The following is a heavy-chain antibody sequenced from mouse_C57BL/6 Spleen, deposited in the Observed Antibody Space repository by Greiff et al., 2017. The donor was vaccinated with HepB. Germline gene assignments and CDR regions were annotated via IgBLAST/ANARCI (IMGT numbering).Heavy chain of an antibody. CDR3: ARDRAFTTVVATDYFDY. Sequence: DVQLQESGPGLVKPSQSLSLTCSVTGYSITSGYYWNWIRQFPGNKLEWMGYISYDGSNNYNPSLKNRISITRDTSKNQFFLKLNSVTTEDTATYYCARDRAFTTVVATDYFDYWGQGTTLTVSS. CDR2: ISYDGSN. D-gene: IGHD1-1*01. V-gene: IGHV3-6*01. J-gene: IGHJ2*01. CDR1: GYSITSGYY.